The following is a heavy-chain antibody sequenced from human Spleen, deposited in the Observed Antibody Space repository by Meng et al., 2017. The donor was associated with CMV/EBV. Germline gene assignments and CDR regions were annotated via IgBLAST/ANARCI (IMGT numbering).Heavy chain of an antibody. J-gene: IGHJ6*02. CDR1: GYTFTSYG. CDR2: ISAYNGNT. Sequence: ASVKVSCKASGYTFTSYGISWVRQAPGQGLEWMGWISAYNGNTNYAQKLQGRVTMTTDTSTSTAYMELRSLRSDDTAVYYCASYCSSTSCYTGYCYGMDVWGQGTTVTVSS. D-gene: IGHD2-2*02. V-gene: IGHV1-18*01. CDR3: ASYCSSTSCYTGYCYGMDV.